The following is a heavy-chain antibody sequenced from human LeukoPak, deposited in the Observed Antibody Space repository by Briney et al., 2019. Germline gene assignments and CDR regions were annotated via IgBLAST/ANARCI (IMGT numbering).Heavy chain of an antibody. CDR3: ARVELYCGGDCYSH. CDR1: GFTFSSYA. D-gene: IGHD2-21*02. CDR2: ISSNGGST. J-gene: IGHJ4*02. V-gene: IGHV3-64*01. Sequence: PTGGSLRLSCAASGFTFSSYAMHWVRQAPGKGLEYVSAISSNGGSTYYANSVKGRFTISRDNSKNTLYLQMGSLRAEDMAVYYCARVELYCGGDCYSHWGQGTLVTVSS.